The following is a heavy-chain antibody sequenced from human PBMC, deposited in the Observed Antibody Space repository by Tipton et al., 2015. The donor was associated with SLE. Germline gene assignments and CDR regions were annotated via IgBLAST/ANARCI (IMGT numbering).Heavy chain of an antibody. D-gene: IGHD6-13*01. V-gene: IGHV4-4*02. CDR2: IYHSGST. CDR1: GGSLSSNNW. CDR3: ARVAAAGTGDY. J-gene: IGHJ4*02. Sequence: SLRLSCTVSGGSLSSNNWWSWVRQPPGKGLEWIGEIYHSGSTNYNPSLKSRVTISVDKSKNQFSLKLSSVTAADTAVYYCARVAAAGTGDYWGQGTLVTVSS.